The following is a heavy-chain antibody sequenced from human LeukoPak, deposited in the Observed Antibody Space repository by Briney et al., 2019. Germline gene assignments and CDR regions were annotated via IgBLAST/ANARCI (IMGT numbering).Heavy chain of an antibody. V-gene: IGHV4-34*01. D-gene: IGHD6-13*01. CDR2: IYHSGST. CDR3: ARGLTAAAGTGRLGYYYAMDV. CDR1: GGSFSGYY. J-gene: IGHJ6*04. Sequence: SETLALTCAVYGGSFSGYYWSWIRQAPGKGLEWIWEIYHSGSTNYNPSLKSRATISVDTSKNQFSLKLSSVTAADTAVYYCARGLTAAAGTGRLGYYYAMDVWGKGTPVTVSS.